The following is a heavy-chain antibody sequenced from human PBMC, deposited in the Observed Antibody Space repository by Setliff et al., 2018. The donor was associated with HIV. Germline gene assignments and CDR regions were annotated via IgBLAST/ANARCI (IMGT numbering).Heavy chain of an antibody. D-gene: IGHD5-18*01. CDR2: VYTSGST. V-gene: IGHV4-4*07. J-gene: IGHJ4*02. CDR1: GGSMSGYY. CDR3: ARDPGYTSGSTFHFDY. Sequence: SETLSLTCSVSGGSMSGYYWNWIRQPAGKGLEWIGRVYTSGSTNYNPSLKSRVTMSVDTSKNQFSLSLSSVTAADTAVYFCARDPGYTSGSTFHFDYWGQGTLVTVSS.